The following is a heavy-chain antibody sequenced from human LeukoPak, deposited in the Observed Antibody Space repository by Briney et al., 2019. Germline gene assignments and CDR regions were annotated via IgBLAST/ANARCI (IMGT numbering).Heavy chain of an antibody. CDR2: MNSISGNT. Sequence: ASVKVSCKASGYTFTTYDINRVRQAPGQGLEWMGWMNSISGNTGYAQKFQGRVTMTRDTSISTAYMELSSLRSEDTAVYYCARAMFYYDSSGYYAWFDPWGQGTLVTVSS. J-gene: IGHJ5*02. D-gene: IGHD3-22*01. V-gene: IGHV1-8*01. CDR1: GYTFTTYD. CDR3: ARAMFYYDSSGYYAWFDP.